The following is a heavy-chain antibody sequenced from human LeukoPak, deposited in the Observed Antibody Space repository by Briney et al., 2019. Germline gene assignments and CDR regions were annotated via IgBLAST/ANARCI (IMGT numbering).Heavy chain of an antibody. CDR2: ISGSGGST. V-gene: IGHV3-23*01. Sequence: GGSLRLSCAASGFTFDDYAMAWVRQAPGKGLEWVSAISGSGGSTYYADSVKGRFTISRDNSKNTLYLQMNSLRAEDTAVYYCAKDGGSIVVVPAAIPFDYWGQGTLVTVSS. CDR1: GFTFDDYA. D-gene: IGHD2-2*01. J-gene: IGHJ4*02. CDR3: AKDGGSIVVVPAAIPFDY.